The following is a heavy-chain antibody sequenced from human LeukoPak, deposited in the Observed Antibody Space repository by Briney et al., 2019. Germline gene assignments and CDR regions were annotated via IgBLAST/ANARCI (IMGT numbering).Heavy chain of an antibody. CDR3: ARGGKTTAYDSLDFDF. J-gene: IGHJ4*02. Sequence: GRSLRLSCAASGFTFSTYDMHWVRQVSGKGLEWVPAIGTAGDTYYLGSVKGRFTISRENVKNSLYLQMNSLKAGDTAVYFCARGGKTTAYDSLDFDFWGQGTRVTVSS. V-gene: IGHV3-13*01. CDR1: GFTFSTYD. D-gene: IGHD5-12*01. CDR2: IGTAGDT.